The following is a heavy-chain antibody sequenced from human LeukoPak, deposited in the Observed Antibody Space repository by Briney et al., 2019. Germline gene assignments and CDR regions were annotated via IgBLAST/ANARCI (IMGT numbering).Heavy chain of an antibody. V-gene: IGHV4-59*01. CDR1: GGSISSYY. CDR2: IYYSGST. CDR3: ARTYSSSRPYFDY. D-gene: IGHD6-13*01. Sequence: SETLSLTCTVSGGSISSYYWSWIRQPPGKGLEWIGYIYYSGSTNYNPSLKSRVTISVDTSKNQFSLKVSSVTAADTAVYYCARTYSSSRPYFDYWGQGTLVTVSS. J-gene: IGHJ4*02.